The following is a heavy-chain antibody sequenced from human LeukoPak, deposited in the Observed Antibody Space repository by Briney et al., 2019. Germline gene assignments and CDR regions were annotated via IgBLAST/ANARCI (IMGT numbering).Heavy chain of an antibody. J-gene: IGHJ3*02. CDR3: TRDRSALDT. V-gene: IGHV4-59*01. CDR1: GASISSYF. CDR2: ISNIWTT. Sequence: SETLSLTCTVSGASISSYFWTWIRQSPGKGLEWIGYISNIWTTNYNPSLKSRVTISGDTSKNQFSLKLSSVTAADTAVYYCTRDRSALDTWGQGTMVTVSS.